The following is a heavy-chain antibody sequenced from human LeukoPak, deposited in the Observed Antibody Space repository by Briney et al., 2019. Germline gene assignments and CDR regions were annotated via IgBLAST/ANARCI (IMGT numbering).Heavy chain of an antibody. J-gene: IGHJ4*02. Sequence: ASVTVSCKASGYTFTSYGISWLRLAPGPALEWMGWISVYNGNTNYAQQLQGRVTMTKDTSTSTAYMELRSLRSDDTVVYCWGRDGRFGELFGYWGQGTLVTVSS. D-gene: IGHD3-10*01. CDR1: GYTFTSYG. CDR2: ISVYNGNT. V-gene: IGHV1-18*04. CDR3: GRDGRFGELFGY.